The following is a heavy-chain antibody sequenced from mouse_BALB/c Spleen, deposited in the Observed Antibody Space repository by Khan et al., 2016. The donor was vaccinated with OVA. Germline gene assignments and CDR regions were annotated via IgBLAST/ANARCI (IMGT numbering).Heavy chain of an antibody. CDR1: GYKFSNYW. V-gene: IGHV1-9*01. J-gene: IGHJ3*01. CDR3: AKSYYDD. CDR2: ILPGSGST. Sequence: QVQLQQSGSELMKPGASVKISCKASGYKFSNYWIEWIKQRPGHGLEWIGEILPGSGSTKYNDKFKGKATFTADTSSNTAYMQLSSLTSEDSAVYCCAKSYYDDCAQGTLVTASA. D-gene: IGHD1-1*01.